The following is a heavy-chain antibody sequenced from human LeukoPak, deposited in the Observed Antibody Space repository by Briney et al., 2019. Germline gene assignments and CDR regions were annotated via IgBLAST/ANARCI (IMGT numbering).Heavy chain of an antibody. CDR3: ARARGLVAAYSQH. V-gene: IGHV4-30-2*01. Sequence: PSETLSLTCTVSGGSISSGDYYWRWIRQPPGKGLEWIGYIYHSGSTYYNPSLKSRVTISVDRSKNQFSLNLSSVTAADTAVYYCARARGLVAAYSQHWGQGTLVTVSS. J-gene: IGHJ1*01. CDR2: IYHSGST. D-gene: IGHD6-25*01. CDR1: GGSISSGDYY.